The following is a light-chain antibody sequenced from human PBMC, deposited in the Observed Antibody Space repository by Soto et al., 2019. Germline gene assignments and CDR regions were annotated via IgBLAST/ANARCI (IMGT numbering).Light chain of an antibody. CDR1: NRDVGSYNL. Sequence: QSALTQPASVSGSPGQSITIACTGTNRDVGSYNLVSWYQQRPGEAPKLMIYEVSNRPSGVSNRFSGSKSGNTASLTISGLQAEDEADYYCSSYTSSSTYVFGTGTKLTVL. CDR2: EVS. CDR3: SSYTSSSTYV. J-gene: IGLJ1*01. V-gene: IGLV2-14*01.